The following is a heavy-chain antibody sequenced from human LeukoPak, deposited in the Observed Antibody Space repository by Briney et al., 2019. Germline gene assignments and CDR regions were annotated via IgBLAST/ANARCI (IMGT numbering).Heavy chain of an antibody. CDR3: ASFTTVSTGDY. J-gene: IGHJ4*02. D-gene: IGHD4-17*01. CDR2: INPSDGGT. CDR1: GYRFARYY. V-gene: IGHV1-46*01. Sequence: ASVKVSCKASGYRFARYYMHWVRQAPGQGLEWMGIINPSDGGTTYAQKFEDRLNLTRDISTSTVYMELSSLRSEDTAMYYCASFTTVSTGDYWGQGSLVAVSS.